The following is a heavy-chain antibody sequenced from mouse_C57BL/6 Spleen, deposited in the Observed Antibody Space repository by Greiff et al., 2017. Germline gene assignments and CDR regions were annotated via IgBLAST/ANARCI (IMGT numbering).Heavy chain of an antibody. D-gene: IGHD2-4*01. V-gene: IGHV7-1*01. CDR2: SRNKANDYTT. CDR3: ARDADDYDNDYAMDY. J-gene: IGHJ4*01. Sequence: EVKLMESGGGLVQSGRSLRLSCATSGFTFSDFYMEWVRQAQGNGLEWIAASRNKANDYTTEYSASVKGRFIVSRDTSQSILYLQMNALRAEDTAIYYCARDADDYDNDYAMDYWGQGTSVTVSS. CDR1: GFTFSDFY.